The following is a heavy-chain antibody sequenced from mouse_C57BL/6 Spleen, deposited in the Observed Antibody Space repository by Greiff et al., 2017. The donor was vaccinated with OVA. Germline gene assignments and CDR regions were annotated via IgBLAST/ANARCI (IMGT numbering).Heavy chain of an antibody. CDR2: INPNNGGT. CDR3: ARSLITTVVAHWYFDV. D-gene: IGHD1-1*01. J-gene: IGHJ1*03. V-gene: IGHV1-26*01. CDR1: GYTFTDYH. Sequence: VQLQQSGPELVKPGASVKISCKASGYTFTDYHMNWVKQSHGKSLEWIGDINPNNGGTSYNQKFKGKATLTVDKSSSTAYMELRSLTSEDSAVYYCARSLITTVVAHWYFDVWGTGTTVTVSS.